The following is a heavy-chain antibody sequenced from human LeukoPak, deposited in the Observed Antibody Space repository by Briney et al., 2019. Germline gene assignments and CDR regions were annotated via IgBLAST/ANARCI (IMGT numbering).Heavy chain of an antibody. CDR1: GGSISSYY. Sequence: PSETLSLTCTVSGGSISSYYWSWIRQPPGKGLEWIGYIYYSGSTNYNPSLKSRVTISVDTSKNQFSLKLSSVTAADTAVYYCARYPIAAAAPDAFDIWGRGTMVTVSS. V-gene: IGHV4-59*01. CDR2: IYYSGST. CDR3: ARYPIAAAAPDAFDI. D-gene: IGHD6-13*01. J-gene: IGHJ3*02.